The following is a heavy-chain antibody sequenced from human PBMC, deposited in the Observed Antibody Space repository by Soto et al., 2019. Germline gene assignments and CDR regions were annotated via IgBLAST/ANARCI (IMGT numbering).Heavy chain of an antibody. CDR1: GYTFRSYG. Sequence: GASVKVSCKASGYTFRSYGISWVRQAPGQGLQWMGWISAYSGNTDYAQRFQGRVTMTTDTSTSTAYMELRSLRYDDTAVYYCARNPSGSNFDVLGPGNPGHRLL. CDR3: ARNPSGSNFDV. J-gene: IGHJ4*02. V-gene: IGHV1-18*01. D-gene: IGHD1-26*01. CDR2: ISAYSGNT.